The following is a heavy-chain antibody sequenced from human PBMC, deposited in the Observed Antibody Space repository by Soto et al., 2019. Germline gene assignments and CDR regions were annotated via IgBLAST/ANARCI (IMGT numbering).Heavy chain of an antibody. Sequence: ASVKVSCKASGYTFTGYYMHWVRQAPGQGLEWMGWINPNSGGTNYAQKFQGRVTMTRDTSISTAYMELSRLRSDDTAVYYCARESGYSSGWYGYWGQGTLVTVTS. CDR2: INPNSGGT. CDR3: ARESGYSSGWYGY. D-gene: IGHD6-19*01. J-gene: IGHJ4*02. V-gene: IGHV1-2*02. CDR1: GYTFTGYY.